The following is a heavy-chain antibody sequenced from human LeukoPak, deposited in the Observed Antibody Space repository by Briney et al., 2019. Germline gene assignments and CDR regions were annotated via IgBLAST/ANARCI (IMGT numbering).Heavy chain of an antibody. D-gene: IGHD1-1*01. Sequence: ASVKVSCKASGFSFTNSAVQWVRQARGQRLEWIGWIVVGSGNTNYAQEFQERVTITRDRSTSTAYLELSSLRSEDTAVYYCAADSRQLQPHDAFDIWGQGTMVTVSS. CDR2: IVVGSGNT. CDR1: GFSFTNSA. V-gene: IGHV1-58*01. CDR3: AADSRQLQPHDAFDI. J-gene: IGHJ3*02.